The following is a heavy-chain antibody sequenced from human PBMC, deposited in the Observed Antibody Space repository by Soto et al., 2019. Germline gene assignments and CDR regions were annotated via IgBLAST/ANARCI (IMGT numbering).Heavy chain of an antibody. Sequence: EVQLVESGGGLLQPGGSRGPPVQTSGFILIDGPRNWAPQAPGKGRGGVSYISSSSSVIDYADSVKGRFTVSRDNARNSLYLQMNSLRAEDTAVYYCARDLSWGSNWYYYMDVWGKGTTVTVSS. V-gene: IGHV3-48*01. CDR2: ISSSSSVI. CDR1: GFILIDGP. D-gene: IGHD7-27*01. J-gene: IGHJ6*03. CDR3: ARDLSWGSNWYYYMDV.